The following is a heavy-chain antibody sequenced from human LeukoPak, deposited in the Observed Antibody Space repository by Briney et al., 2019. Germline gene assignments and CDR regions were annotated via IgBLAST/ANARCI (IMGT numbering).Heavy chain of an antibody. CDR2: IYSGGST. CDR3: ARGSGWSGVEY. V-gene: IGHV3-53*01. Sequence: GGSLRVSCAASGFTVSSSYMSWVRQAPGNGLEWVSVIYSGGSTYYADSVKGRFTISRDNSKNTLYLQMNSLRAEDTAVYYCARGSGWSGVEYWGQGTLVTVSS. D-gene: IGHD6-19*01. J-gene: IGHJ4*02. CDR1: GFTVSSSY.